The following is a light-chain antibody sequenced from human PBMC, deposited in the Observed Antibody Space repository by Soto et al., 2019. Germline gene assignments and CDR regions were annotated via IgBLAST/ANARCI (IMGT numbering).Light chain of an antibody. CDR2: SNN. Sequence: QSVLTQPPSASGTPGQRVTISCSGSSSNIGSNYVYWYQQLPGTAPKLLIYSNNRRPSGVPDRLSGSKSGTSASLAISGLQSEDEADYYCAAWDNSLSGWVFGGGTKLTVL. V-gene: IGLV1-47*02. J-gene: IGLJ3*02. CDR1: SSNIGSNY. CDR3: AAWDNSLSGWV.